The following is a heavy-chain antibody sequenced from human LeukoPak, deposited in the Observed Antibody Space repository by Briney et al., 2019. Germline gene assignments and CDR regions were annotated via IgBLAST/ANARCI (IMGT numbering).Heavy chain of an antibody. CDR3: ARDAGDILTGYFSYYFDY. Sequence: GGSLRLSCAASGFTFSDYYMSWIRQAPGKGLEWVSYISSSGSTIYYADSVKGRFTISRDNAKNSLYLQMNSLRAEDTAVYCCARDAGDILTGYFSYYFDYWGQGTLVTVSS. CDR2: ISSSGSTI. J-gene: IGHJ4*02. V-gene: IGHV3-11*04. D-gene: IGHD3-9*01. CDR1: GFTFSDYY.